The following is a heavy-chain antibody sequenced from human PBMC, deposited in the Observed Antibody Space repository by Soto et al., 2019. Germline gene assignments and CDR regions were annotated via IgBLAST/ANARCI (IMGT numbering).Heavy chain of an antibody. V-gene: IGHV3-23*01. J-gene: IGHJ5*02. D-gene: IGHD6-19*01. Sequence: QPGGSLRLSCAASGFTFSSYAMSWVRQAPGKGLEWVSAISGSGGSTYYADSVKGRFTISRDNSKNTLYLQMNSLRAEDTAVYYCAKDAPDFGVVRSILAVAGTRGYTSRRNWFDPWGQGTLVTVSS. CDR2: ISGSGGST. CDR3: AKDAPDFGVVRSILAVAGTRGYTSRRNWFDP. CDR1: GFTFSSYA.